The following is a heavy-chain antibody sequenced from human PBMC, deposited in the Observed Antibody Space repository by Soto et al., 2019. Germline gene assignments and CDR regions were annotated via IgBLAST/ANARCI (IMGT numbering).Heavy chain of an antibody. CDR2: IIPIFGTA. J-gene: IGHJ6*02. Sequence: QVQLVQSGAEVKKPGSSVKVSCKASGGTFSSYAISWVRQAPGQGLEWMGGIIPIFGTANYAQKFQGRVTITADESTSTAYMEQSSLRSEDTAVYYCARGSIAAAGKYYYYGMDVWGQGTTVTVSS. CDR3: ARGSIAAAGKYYYYGMDV. CDR1: GGTFSSYA. D-gene: IGHD6-13*01. V-gene: IGHV1-69*12.